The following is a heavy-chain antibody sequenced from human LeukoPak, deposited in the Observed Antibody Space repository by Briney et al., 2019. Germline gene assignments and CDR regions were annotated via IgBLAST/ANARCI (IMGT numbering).Heavy chain of an antibody. Sequence: SETLSLTCTVSGGSISSYYWSWIRQPPGKGLEWIGYIYYSGSTNYNPSLKSRVTISVDTSKNQFSLKLSSVTAADTAVYYCARADTRVGATTLFGYWGQGTLVTVSS. CDR2: IYYSGST. D-gene: IGHD1-26*01. CDR3: ARADTRVGATTLFGY. J-gene: IGHJ4*02. V-gene: IGHV4-59*01. CDR1: GGSISSYY.